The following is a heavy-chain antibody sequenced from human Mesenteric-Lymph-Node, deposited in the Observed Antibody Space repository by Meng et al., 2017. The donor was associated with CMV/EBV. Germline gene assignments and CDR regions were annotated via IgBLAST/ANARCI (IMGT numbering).Heavy chain of an antibody. V-gene: IGHV3-7*01. D-gene: IGHD2-2*01. CDR3: TRGPVSTIDYFEN. Sequence: GESLKISCAASGFTFSVYGMSWVRQAPGKGLECVANIKRDGNEKSYVDSVKGRFTISRDNAKNSLFLQMNSLRVEDTAVYYCTRGPVSTIDYFENWGQGTLVTVSS. CDR2: IKRDGNEK. J-gene: IGHJ4*02. CDR1: GFTFSVYG.